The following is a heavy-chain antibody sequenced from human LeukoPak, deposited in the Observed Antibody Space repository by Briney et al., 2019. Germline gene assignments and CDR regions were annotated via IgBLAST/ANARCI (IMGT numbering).Heavy chain of an antibody. CDR2: ISGSGGST. J-gene: IGHJ4*02. D-gene: IGHD2-2*01. CDR3: AAWAVPAARGTRKGFDY. Sequence: GGSLRLSCAASGFTFSSYAMSWVRQAPGKGLEWVSAISGSGGSTYYADSVKGRFTISRDNPKNTLYLQMNSLRAEDTAVYYCAAWAVPAARGTRKGFDYWGQGTLVTVSS. V-gene: IGHV3-23*01. CDR1: GFTFSSYA.